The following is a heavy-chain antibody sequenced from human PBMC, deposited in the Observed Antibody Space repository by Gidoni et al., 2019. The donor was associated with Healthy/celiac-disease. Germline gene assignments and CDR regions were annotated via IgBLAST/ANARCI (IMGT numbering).Heavy chain of an antibody. CDR1: GFTFSSYW. CDR3: ARGNYYYYYYMDV. V-gene: IGHV3-7*04. CDR2: IKQDGSEK. J-gene: IGHJ6*03. Sequence: EVQLVESGGGLVQPGGSLRLSCAASGFTFSSYWMSWVRQAPGKGLEWVANIKQDGSEKYYVDSVKCRFTISRDNAKNSLYLQMNSLRAEDTAVYYCARGNYYYYYYMDVWGKGTTVTVSS.